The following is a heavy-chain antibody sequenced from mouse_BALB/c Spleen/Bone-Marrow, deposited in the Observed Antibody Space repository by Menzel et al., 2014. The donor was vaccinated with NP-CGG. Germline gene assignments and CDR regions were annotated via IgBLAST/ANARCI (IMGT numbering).Heavy chain of an antibody. V-gene: IGHV5-6-5*01. CDR3: ARDYYGSSHFDY. CDR1: GFTFSSFV. J-gene: IGHJ2*01. Sequence: EVKLMESGGGLVQPGGSLKLSCAASGFTFSSFVMSWVRQTPEKRLEWVASISSGGSMYHSDSVKGRFIISRDNARNILYLQMSSLRSEDTAMYYCARDYYGSSHFDYWGQGSTLTVSS. CDR2: ISSGGSM. D-gene: IGHD1-1*01.